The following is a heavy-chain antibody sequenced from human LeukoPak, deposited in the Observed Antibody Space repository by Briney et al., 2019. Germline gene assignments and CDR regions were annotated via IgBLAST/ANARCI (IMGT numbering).Heavy chain of an antibody. D-gene: IGHD6-13*01. Sequence: ASVKASCKAFGYTFTSYGISWVRQAPGQGLEWMGWISAYNGNTNYAQKLQGRVTMTTDTSTSTAYMELRSLRSDDTAVYYCARDRGIAAAGTRGDYWGQGTLVTVSS. V-gene: IGHV1-18*01. CDR2: ISAYNGNT. CDR3: ARDRGIAAAGTRGDY. J-gene: IGHJ4*02. CDR1: GYTFTSYG.